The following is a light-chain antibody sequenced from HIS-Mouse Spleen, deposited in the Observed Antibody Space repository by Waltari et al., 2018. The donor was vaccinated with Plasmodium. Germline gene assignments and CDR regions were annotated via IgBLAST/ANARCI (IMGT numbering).Light chain of an antibody. CDR1: QSVGSN. V-gene: IGKV3-15*01. J-gene: IGKJ3*01. CDR2: GAS. Sequence: EIVMTQSPATLSVSPGERATLSCRASQSVGSNLARYQQKPGQAPRLLIYGASTRATGIPARFSGSGSGTEFTLTISSLQSEDFAVYYCQQYNNWPFTFGPGTKVDIK. CDR3: QQYNNWPFT.